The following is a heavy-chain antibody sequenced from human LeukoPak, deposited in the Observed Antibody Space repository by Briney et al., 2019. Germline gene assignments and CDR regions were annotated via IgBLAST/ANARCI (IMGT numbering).Heavy chain of an antibody. J-gene: IGHJ3*02. D-gene: IGHD3-22*01. Sequence: QPGGSLRLSCAASGFTFHNFAMSWVRQAPGKGLEWVSAISGSGGSTYYADSVKGRFTISRDNSKNTLYLQMNSLRAEDTAVYYCAKTVGKDYDSSGYYLDAFDIWGQGTMVTVSS. CDR1: GFTFHNFA. CDR2: ISGSGGST. V-gene: IGHV3-23*01. CDR3: AKTVGKDYDSSGYYLDAFDI.